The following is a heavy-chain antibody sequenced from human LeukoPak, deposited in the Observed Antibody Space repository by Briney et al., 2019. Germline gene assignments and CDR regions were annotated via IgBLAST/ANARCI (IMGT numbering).Heavy chain of an antibody. D-gene: IGHD3-22*01. J-gene: IGHJ4*02. CDR2: ISHEGSNK. V-gene: IGHV3-30*18. Sequence: TGGSLRLSCAASGLMFGSYGMHWVRQAPGKGLEWVAVISHEGSNKYYADSVKGRFTIFRDNSENMVYLQMNSLRAEDTALYYCAKDMSSGYYHDGFDYWGQGTLVTVSS. CDR3: AKDMSSGYYHDGFDY. CDR1: GLMFGSYG.